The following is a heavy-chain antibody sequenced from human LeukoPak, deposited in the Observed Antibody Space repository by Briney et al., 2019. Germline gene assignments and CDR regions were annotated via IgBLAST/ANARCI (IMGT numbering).Heavy chain of an antibody. J-gene: IGHJ4*02. Sequence: GGSLRLSCAASGFTFSSYAMSWVRQAPGKGLEWVSYISSSGSTIYYADSVKGRFTISRDNAKNSLYLQMNSLRAEDTAVYYCASVGIAVAGFYFDYWGQGTLVTVSS. CDR1: GFTFSSYA. CDR3: ASVGIAVAGFYFDY. CDR2: ISSSGSTI. V-gene: IGHV3-48*04. D-gene: IGHD6-19*01.